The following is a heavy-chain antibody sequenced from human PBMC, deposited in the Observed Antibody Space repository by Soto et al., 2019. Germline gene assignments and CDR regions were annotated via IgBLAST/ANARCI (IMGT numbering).Heavy chain of an antibody. CDR3: ARNRWAVAGSFDY. Sequence: ASVKVSCKASGGTFSSYAISWVRQAPGQGLEWMGGIIPIFGTANYAQKLQGRVTINADKSKSTAYMELSSLRSEDTAVYYCARNRWAVAGSFDYCGQGTLVAVYS. V-gene: IGHV1-69*06. D-gene: IGHD6-19*01. CDR2: IIPIFGTA. CDR1: GGTFSSYA. J-gene: IGHJ4*02.